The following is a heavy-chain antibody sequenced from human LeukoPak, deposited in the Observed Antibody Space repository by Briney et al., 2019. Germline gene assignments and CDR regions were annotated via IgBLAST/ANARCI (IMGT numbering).Heavy chain of an antibody. Sequence: SETLSLTCTVSGGSFSYYYWTWIRQPPGQALEWIGYIYHTGTTNYNPSLRSRVTMSVDTSKNQFSLELKSVTAADTAVYYCASLRPSTIAAHYAMDVWGQGTTVTVSS. CDR1: GGSFSYYY. V-gene: IGHV4-59*08. CDR3: ASLRPSTIAAHYAMDV. CDR2: IYHTGTT. J-gene: IGHJ6*02. D-gene: IGHD6-13*01.